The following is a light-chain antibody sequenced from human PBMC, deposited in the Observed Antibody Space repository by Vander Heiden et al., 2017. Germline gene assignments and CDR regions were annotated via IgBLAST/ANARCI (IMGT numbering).Light chain of an antibody. CDR2: DAS. V-gene: IGKV1-5*01. CDR3: QQEYTYPRT. Sequence: DIQMTQSPSTLPASVGDRVIITCRASQSISKWLARYQQKPGKAPKLLIYDASSFDSPVPSRFSGCGSGTDFTLTIMRLQPDDFATYYCQQEYTYPRTFGQGTKVEVK. J-gene: IGKJ1*01. CDR1: QSISKW.